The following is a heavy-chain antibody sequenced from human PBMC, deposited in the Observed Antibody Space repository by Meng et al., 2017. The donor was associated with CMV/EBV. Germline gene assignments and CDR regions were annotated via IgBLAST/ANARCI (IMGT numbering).Heavy chain of an antibody. Sequence: ASVKVSCKASGGTSSSYTISWVRQAPGQGLEWMGWISAYNGNTNYAQKLQGRVTMTTDTSTSTVYMELSSLRSEDTAVYYCARGYWYSSSSVFDYWGQGTLVTVSS. CDR2: ISAYNGNT. D-gene: IGHD6-6*01. CDR1: GGTSSSYT. V-gene: IGHV1-18*01. J-gene: IGHJ4*02. CDR3: ARGYWYSSSSVFDY.